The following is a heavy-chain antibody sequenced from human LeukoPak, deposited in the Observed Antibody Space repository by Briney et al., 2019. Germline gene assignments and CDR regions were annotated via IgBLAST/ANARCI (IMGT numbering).Heavy chain of an antibody. CDR2: ISDSGGGT. Sequence: QPGGSLRLSCAASGFTFTTYAMSWVRQAPGRGLEWVSTISDSGGGTYYADSVKGRFTISRDNSKNTLYLQMNSLRAEDTAVYYCARGIAARQGDDYWGQGTLVTVSS. V-gene: IGHV3-23*01. CDR3: ARGIAARQGDDY. J-gene: IGHJ4*02. D-gene: IGHD6-6*01. CDR1: GFTFTTYA.